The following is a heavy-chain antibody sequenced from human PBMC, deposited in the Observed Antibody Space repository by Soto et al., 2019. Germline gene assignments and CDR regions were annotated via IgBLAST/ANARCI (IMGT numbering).Heavy chain of an antibody. D-gene: IGHD3-9*01. V-gene: IGHV3-30*18. CDR1: GFTFSSYG. Sequence: QVQLVESGGGVVQPGRSLRLSCAASGFTFSSYGMHWVRQAPGKGLEWVAVISYDGSNKYYADSVKGRFTISRDNSKNPLYLQMNSLRAEDTAVYYCAKDLGDFDWFMSKGDYYYYGMDVWGQGTTVTVSS. CDR3: AKDLGDFDWFMSKGDYYYYGMDV. J-gene: IGHJ6*02. CDR2: ISYDGSNK.